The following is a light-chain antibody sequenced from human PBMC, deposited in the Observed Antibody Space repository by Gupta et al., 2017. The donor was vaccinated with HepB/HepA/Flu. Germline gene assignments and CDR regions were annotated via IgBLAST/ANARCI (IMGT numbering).Light chain of an antibody. V-gene: IGLV1-40*01. J-gene: IGLJ2*01. Sequence: QPVLTQPPSVSGAPGPMVTISCTGRRSNIGAGFDVHWYQQLPGTAPKLLVFGNDNRPSGVPDRFSASESGTSASLVITGLLAEDEGDYYCQSFDSGLSGLVFGGGTKLTVL. CDR2: GND. CDR3: QSFDSGLSGLV. CDR1: RSNIGAGFD.